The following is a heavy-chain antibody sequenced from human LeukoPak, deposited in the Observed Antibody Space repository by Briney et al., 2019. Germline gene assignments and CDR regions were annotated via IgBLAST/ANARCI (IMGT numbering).Heavy chain of an antibody. V-gene: IGHV5-51*01. J-gene: IGHJ4*02. D-gene: IGHD3-22*01. CDR3: AIYYDSGGAFGY. CDR2: IYPGDSDT. CDR1: GYSFTSYW. Sequence: GESLQISCKGSGYSFTSYWIGCVRQMPGEGLVWMGIIYPGDSDTRYNPSFQGQVTISVDKSISTAYLQWSSLKASDTAVYYCAIYYDSGGAFGYWGQGTLVTVSS.